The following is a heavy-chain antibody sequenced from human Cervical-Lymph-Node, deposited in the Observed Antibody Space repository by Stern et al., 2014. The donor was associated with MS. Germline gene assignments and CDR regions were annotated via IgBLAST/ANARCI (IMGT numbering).Heavy chain of an antibody. D-gene: IGHD6-19*01. CDR2: ISWNSGSI. J-gene: IGHJ4*02. Sequence: EVQLVESGGGLVQPGRSLRLSCAASGFTFDDYAMHWVRQAPGQGLEWVSGISWNSGSIGYADSVKGRFTISRDNAKNSLYLQMNSLRAEDTALYYCAKDSSSGWTSDGGYFDYWGQGTLVTVSS. CDR1: GFTFDDYA. V-gene: IGHV3-9*01. CDR3: AKDSSSGWTSDGGYFDY.